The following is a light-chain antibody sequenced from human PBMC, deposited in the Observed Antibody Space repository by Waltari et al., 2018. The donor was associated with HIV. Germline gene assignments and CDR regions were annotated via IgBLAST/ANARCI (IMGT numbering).Light chain of an antibody. Sequence: ETVMTQSPLSLPVTPGEPASISCTSSESLLYDNGYNYLDWYVQKPGQSPQLLIYLGSHRASGVPDRFSGSGSGTDVTLKISRVEAGDVGVYYCMQALQTPRTFGQGTKVEIK. CDR3: MQALQTPRT. V-gene: IGKV2-28*01. J-gene: IGKJ1*01. CDR2: LGS. CDR1: ESLLYDNGYNY.